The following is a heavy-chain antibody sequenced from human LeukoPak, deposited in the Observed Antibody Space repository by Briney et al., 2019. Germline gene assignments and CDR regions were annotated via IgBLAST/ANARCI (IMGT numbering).Heavy chain of an antibody. CDR1: GDSVSSNTAA. V-gene: IGHV6-1*01. CDR3: AREYCSNGVCSYNWFDP. Sequence: SQTLSLTCALSGDSVSSNTAAWNWIRQSPSRGLEWLGRTYYRSKWYNDYAVSVESRVTINPDTSKNQFSLQLNSVTPEDTAVYYCAREYCSNGVCSYNWFDPWGQGTLVTVSS. J-gene: IGHJ5*02. CDR2: TYYRSKWYN. D-gene: IGHD2-8*01.